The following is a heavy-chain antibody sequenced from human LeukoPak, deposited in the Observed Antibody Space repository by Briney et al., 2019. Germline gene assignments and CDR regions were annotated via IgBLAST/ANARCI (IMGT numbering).Heavy chain of an antibody. CDR1: GGSFSYYY. J-gene: IGHJ4*02. D-gene: IGHD6-19*01. V-gene: IGHV4-34*01. CDR3: ARWDSSGWAFDY. Sequence: PSETLSLTCAVYGGSFSYYYWSWIRQPPGKTLEWIGEINHSGSTNYNPSLKSRVTISVDTSRNQFSLKLSPVTAADTAVYYCARWDSSGWAFDYWGQGTLVTVSS. CDR2: INHSGST.